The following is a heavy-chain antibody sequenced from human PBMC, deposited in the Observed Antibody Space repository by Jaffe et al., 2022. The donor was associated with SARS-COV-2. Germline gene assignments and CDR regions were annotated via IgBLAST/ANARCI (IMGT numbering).Heavy chain of an antibody. CDR1: GFTFSSYA. V-gene: IGHV3-23*01. D-gene: IGHD3-16*02. Sequence: EVQLLESGGGLVQPGGSLRLSCAASGFTFSSYAMSWVRQAPGKGLEWVSAISGSGGSTYYADSVKGRFTISRDNSKNTLYLQMNSLRAEDTAVYYCAKDPILGGVIDKSAFDIWGQGTMVTVSS. CDR2: ISGSGGST. J-gene: IGHJ3*02. CDR3: AKDPILGGVIDKSAFDI.